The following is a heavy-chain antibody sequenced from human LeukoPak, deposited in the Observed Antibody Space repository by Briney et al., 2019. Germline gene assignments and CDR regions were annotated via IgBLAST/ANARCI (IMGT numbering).Heavy chain of an antibody. CDR3: AGGAGVAFWSGYIFDY. CDR1: GYTFTGYY. D-gene: IGHD3-3*01. Sequence: GASVKVSCKASGYTFTGYYMHWVRQAPGQGLEWMGWINPNSGGTNYAQKFQGRVTTTRDTSISTAYMELSRLRSDDTAVYYCAGGAGVAFWSGYIFDYWGQGTLVTVSS. J-gene: IGHJ4*02. CDR2: INPNSGGT. V-gene: IGHV1-2*02.